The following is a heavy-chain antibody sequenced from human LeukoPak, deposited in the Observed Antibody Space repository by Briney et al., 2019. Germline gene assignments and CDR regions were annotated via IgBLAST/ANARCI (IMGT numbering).Heavy chain of an antibody. CDR3: AKIPYYYGSGSSYYFDY. Sequence: GGSLRLSCAASGFTFSDYYMSWIRQAPGKGLEWVSYISSSGSTIYYADPVKGRFTISRDNAKNSLYLQMNSLRAEDTAVYYCAKIPYYYGSGSSYYFDYWGQGTLVTVSS. CDR1: GFTFSDYY. CDR2: ISSSGSTI. D-gene: IGHD3-10*01. V-gene: IGHV3-11*01. J-gene: IGHJ4*02.